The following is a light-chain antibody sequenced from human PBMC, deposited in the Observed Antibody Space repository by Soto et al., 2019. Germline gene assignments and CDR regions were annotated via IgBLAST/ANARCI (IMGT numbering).Light chain of an antibody. Sequence: DIQMTQSPSTLSASVGDRVTITCRASQSISSWLAWYQQKPGKAPKLLIYDASSLESGVPSRFSGSGSGTEFTLTISSLQPDDFAAYYCQQYNSYTRKTFGKGTKVEIK. CDR3: QQYNSYTRKT. CDR2: DAS. J-gene: IGKJ1*01. V-gene: IGKV1-5*01. CDR1: QSISSW.